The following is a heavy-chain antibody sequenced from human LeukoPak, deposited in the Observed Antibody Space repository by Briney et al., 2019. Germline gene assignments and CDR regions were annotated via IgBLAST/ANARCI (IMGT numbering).Heavy chain of an antibody. CDR1: GFTFSNFA. D-gene: IGHD6-19*01. CDR2: ISGSGGST. CDR3: AKMVHTEQWLVPFDY. V-gene: IGHV3-23*01. J-gene: IGHJ4*02. Sequence: GGSLRLSCAASGFTFSNFAMNWVRQAPGKGLEWVSTISGSGGSTYYADSVKGRFTISRDNSKNTLYLQMNSPRAEDTAVYYCAKMVHTEQWLVPFDYWGQGTLVTVSS.